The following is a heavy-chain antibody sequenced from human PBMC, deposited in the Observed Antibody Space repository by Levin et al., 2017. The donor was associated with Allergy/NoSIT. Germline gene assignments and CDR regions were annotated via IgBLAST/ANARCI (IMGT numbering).Heavy chain of an antibody. CDR1: GGSISSYY. J-gene: IGHJ4*02. Sequence: TSETLSLTCTVSGGSISSYYYSWIRQPPGKGLEWIAYMYYSGSTNYNPSLKSRVTISVDTSKNQFSLKLRSVTAADTAVYYCARATRSSLIHYFDHWGQGTLVTVSS. D-gene: IGHD6-13*01. CDR3: ARATRSSLIHYFDH. CDR2: MYYSGST. V-gene: IGHV4-59*01.